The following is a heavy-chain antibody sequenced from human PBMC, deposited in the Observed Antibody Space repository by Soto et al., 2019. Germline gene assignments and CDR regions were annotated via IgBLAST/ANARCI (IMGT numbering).Heavy chain of an antibody. CDR2: ISVYNGNT. Sequence: QVKLVQSGTEVKKPGASLKVSCKASGYSFATSGISWVRQAPGQGLEWMGWISVYNGNTNYDQKLHDRVTMTTDTSTTTAYLELRSLRSDDTADYYCARAGQYYDSSGYVNWGQGTLVTVSS. CDR1: GYSFATSG. CDR3: ARAGQYYDSSGYVN. V-gene: IGHV1-18*01. D-gene: IGHD3-22*01. J-gene: IGHJ4*02.